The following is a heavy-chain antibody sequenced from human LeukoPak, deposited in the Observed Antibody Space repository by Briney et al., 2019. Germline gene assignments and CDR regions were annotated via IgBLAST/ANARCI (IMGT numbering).Heavy chain of an antibody. CDR3: ARGHYDSSGYFTFDY. J-gene: IGHJ4*02. CDR2: IIPIFGTA. V-gene: IGHV1-69*13. D-gene: IGHD3-22*01. Sequence: SVKLSCKASGGTFSSYAISWVRQAPGQGLEWVGGIIPIFGTANYAKKFQGRCTITADQSTSTAYMELSSLRSEDTAVYYCARGHYDSSGYFTFDYWGQGTLVTVSS. CDR1: GGTFSSYA.